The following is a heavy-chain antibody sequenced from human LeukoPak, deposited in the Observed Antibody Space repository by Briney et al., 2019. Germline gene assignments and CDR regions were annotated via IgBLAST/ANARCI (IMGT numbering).Heavy chain of an antibody. CDR1: GYTFTGYY. CDR2: VDSKSGGT. Sequence: GASVTVSCKASGYTFTGYYMHWVRQAPGKGFEWLGRVDSKSGGTNYAQKFQGRVTMTRDTSISTVYMQLISLRSDDTAVYYCAREMNYDDYRTSDYWGQGTLVTVSS. D-gene: IGHD4-17*01. V-gene: IGHV1-2*02. CDR3: AREMNYDDYRTSDY. J-gene: IGHJ4*02.